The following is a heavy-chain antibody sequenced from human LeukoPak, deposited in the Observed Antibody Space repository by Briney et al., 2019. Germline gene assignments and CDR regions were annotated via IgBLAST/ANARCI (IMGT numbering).Heavy chain of an antibody. V-gene: IGHV1-2*06. J-gene: IGHJ6*04. CDR1: GYTFTGYY. Sequence: GASVKVSCKASGYTFTGYYMHWVRQAPGQGLEWMGRINPNSGGANYAQKFQGRVTMTRATSISTAYMELSRLRSDDTAVYYCARDFCGGDCYPRSTYMDVWGKGTTVTVSS. CDR3: ARDFCGGDCYPRSTYMDV. D-gene: IGHD2-21*02. CDR2: INPNSGGA.